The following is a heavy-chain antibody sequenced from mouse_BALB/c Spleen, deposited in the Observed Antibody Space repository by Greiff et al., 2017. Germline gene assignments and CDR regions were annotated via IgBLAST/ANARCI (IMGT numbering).Heavy chain of an antibody. CDR1: GFTFSSYA. J-gene: IGHJ2*01. V-gene: IGHV5-6-5*01. Sequence: EVQGVESGGGLVKPGGSLKLSCAASGFTFSSYAMSWVRQTPEKRLEWVASISSGGSTYYPDSVKGRFTISRDNARNILYLQMSSLRSEDTAMYYCARGPYYGSSYVGYWGQGTTLTVSS. D-gene: IGHD1-1*01. CDR3: ARGPYYGSSYVGY. CDR2: ISSGGST.